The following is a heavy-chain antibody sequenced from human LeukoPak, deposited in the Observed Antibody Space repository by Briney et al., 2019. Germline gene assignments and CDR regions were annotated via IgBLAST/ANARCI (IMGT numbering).Heavy chain of an antibody. Sequence: SETLSLTCTVSGGSISSYYWSWIRQPPGKGPEWIGYIYYSGSTNYNPSLKSRVTISVDTSKNQFSLKLSSVTAADTAVYYCARHGIAAAPYNWFDPWGQGTLVTVSS. CDR1: GGSISSYY. D-gene: IGHD6-13*01. CDR2: IYYSGST. J-gene: IGHJ5*02. CDR3: ARHGIAAAPYNWFDP. V-gene: IGHV4-59*01.